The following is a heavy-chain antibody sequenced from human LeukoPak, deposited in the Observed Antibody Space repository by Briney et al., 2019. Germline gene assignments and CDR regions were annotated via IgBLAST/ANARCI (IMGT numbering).Heavy chain of an antibody. D-gene: IGHD6-19*01. CDR3: ARDKRQSLSRWFDP. J-gene: IGHJ5*02. CDR2: ISSSSSYI. Sequence: GGSLRLSCAASGFTFSSYNMNWVRQAPGKGLEWVSSISSSSSYIYYADSVKGRFTISRDNAKNSLYLQMNSLRAEDAAVYYCARDKRQSLSRWFDPWGQEPWSPSPQ. V-gene: IGHV3-21*01. CDR1: GFTFSSYN.